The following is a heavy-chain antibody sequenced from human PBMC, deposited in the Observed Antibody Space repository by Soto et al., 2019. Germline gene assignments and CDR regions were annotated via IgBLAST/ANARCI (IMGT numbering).Heavy chain of an antibody. J-gene: IGHJ4*02. CDR2: IKSKTDGGTT. CDR1: GFSFSRSA. V-gene: IGHV3-15*01. CDR3: TTGMGYNPGFDY. D-gene: IGHD1-1*01. Sequence: GGSLRLSCAASGFSFSRSAMTWVRQAPGKGLEWVGRIKSKTDGGTTDCAAPVKGRFTISRDDSKNTLYLQMNSLKTEDTAVYYCTTGMGYNPGFDYWGQGTLVTVSS.